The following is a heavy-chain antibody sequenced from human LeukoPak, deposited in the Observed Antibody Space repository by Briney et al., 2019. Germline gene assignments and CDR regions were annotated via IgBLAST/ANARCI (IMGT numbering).Heavy chain of an antibody. CDR1: GFTFSNYA. CDR2: ISGGGGST. J-gene: IGHJ4*02. Sequence: GGSLRLSCAASGFTFSNYAMSWVRQAPGKGLEWVSGISGGGGSTYYADSVKGRFTISRDNSKNTMYLQMNSLRAEDTAVYYCAKDRLGSSSGSSLHYFDYWGQGTLVTASS. V-gene: IGHV3-23*01. CDR3: AKDRLGSSSGSSLHYFDY. D-gene: IGHD6-19*01.